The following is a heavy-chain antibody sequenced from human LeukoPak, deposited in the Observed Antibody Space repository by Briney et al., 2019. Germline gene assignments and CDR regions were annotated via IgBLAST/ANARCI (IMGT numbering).Heavy chain of an antibody. Sequence: PSGTLSLTCAVSGGSLGSSNWWTWVRQPPGKGLEWIGEIYHSGSTNYNPSLKSRVTISVDKSKSQFSLKLSSVTAADTAVYYCARTNPGYSGSYSAYAFDIWGQGTMVTVSS. CDR1: GGSLGSSNW. CDR3: ARTNPGYSGSYSAYAFDI. V-gene: IGHV4-4*02. J-gene: IGHJ3*02. D-gene: IGHD1-26*01. CDR2: IYHSGST.